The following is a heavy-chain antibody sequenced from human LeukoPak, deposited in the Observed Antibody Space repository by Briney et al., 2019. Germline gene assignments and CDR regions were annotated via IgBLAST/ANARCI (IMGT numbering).Heavy chain of an antibody. CDR1: GFTFSSYS. V-gene: IGHV3-48*01. Sequence: GSLRLSCAASGFTFSSYSMNWVRQAPGKGLEWVSYISSSSSTIYYADSVKGRFTISRDNAKNSLYLQMNSLRAEDTAVYYCARDVTVMVRGVIFDYWGQGTLVTVSS. D-gene: IGHD3-10*01. CDR3: ARDVTVMVRGVIFDY. CDR2: ISSSSSTI. J-gene: IGHJ4*02.